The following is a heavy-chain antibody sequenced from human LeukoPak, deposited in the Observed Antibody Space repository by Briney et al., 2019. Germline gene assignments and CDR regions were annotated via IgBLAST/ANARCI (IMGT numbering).Heavy chain of an antibody. CDR3: ARVGSGWPLDY. CDR1: GFTFSSYW. Sequence: GGSLRLSCVASGFTFSSYWMSWVRQAPGKGLEWVANIKQDGSEKYYVDSVKGRFTISRDNAKNSLYLQMNSLRGEDTAVYYCARVGSGWPLDYWGQGTLVTVSS. D-gene: IGHD6-19*01. J-gene: IGHJ4*02. CDR2: IKQDGSEK. V-gene: IGHV3-7*01.